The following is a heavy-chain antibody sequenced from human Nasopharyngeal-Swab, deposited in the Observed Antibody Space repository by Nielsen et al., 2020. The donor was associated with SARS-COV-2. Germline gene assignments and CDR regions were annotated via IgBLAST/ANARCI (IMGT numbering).Heavy chain of an antibody. CDR1: GFTFSSYG. CDR3: APRWGGSGWYLDY. CDR2: IRYDGSNK. D-gene: IGHD6-19*01. J-gene: IGHJ4*02. Sequence: GGFLRLSCAASGFTFSSYGMHWVRQAPGKGLEWVAFIRYDGSNKYYADSVKGRFTISRDNSKNTLYLQMNSLRAEDTAVYYCAPRWGGSGWYLDYWGQGTLVTVSS. V-gene: IGHV3-30*02.